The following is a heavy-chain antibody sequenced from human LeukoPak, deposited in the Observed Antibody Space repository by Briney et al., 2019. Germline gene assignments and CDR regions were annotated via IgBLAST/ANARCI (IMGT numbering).Heavy chain of an antibody. CDR2: IYYNGNT. CDR3: ARRARATAGGDYFDY. D-gene: IGHD6-13*01. CDR1: GGSISGYY. Sequence: SETLSLTCSVSGGSISGYYWTWIRQAPVKGLGWIGYIYYNGNTNYNPSLNGRVTISLDTSGSQFSLKLSSVPVADTAVYYCARRARATAGGDYFDYWGQGTLVTVSS. J-gene: IGHJ4*02. V-gene: IGHV4-59*08.